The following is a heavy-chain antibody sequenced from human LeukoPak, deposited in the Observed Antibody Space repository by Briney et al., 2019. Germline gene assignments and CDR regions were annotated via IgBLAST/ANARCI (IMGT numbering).Heavy chain of an antibody. CDR3: AKGRGLRFFDWLLQKDAFDI. Sequence: GGSLRLSCAASGFSFENYGMHWVRQAPGKGLEWVSSISWHSNNIGYVDAVKGRFKISRDNAKNSLSLQMNSLRTEDTALYYCAKGRGLRFFDWLLQKDAFDIWGQGTMVTVSS. J-gene: IGHJ3*02. V-gene: IGHV3-9*01. D-gene: IGHD3-3*01. CDR2: ISWHSNNI. CDR1: GFSFENYG.